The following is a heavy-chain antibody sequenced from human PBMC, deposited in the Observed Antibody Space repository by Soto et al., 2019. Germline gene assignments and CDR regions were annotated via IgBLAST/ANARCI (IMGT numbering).Heavy chain of an antibody. CDR1: GGSISSGGYY. CDR2: IYYSGST. Sequence: PSETLSLTCTVSGGSISSGGYYWSWIRQHPGKGLEWIGYIYYSGSTYYNPSLKSRVTISVDTSKNQFSLKLSSVTAADTAVYYCARVIHDYGDYDRIDYWGQGTLVTVSS. J-gene: IGHJ4*02. V-gene: IGHV4-31*03. CDR3: ARVIHDYGDYDRIDY. D-gene: IGHD4-17*01.